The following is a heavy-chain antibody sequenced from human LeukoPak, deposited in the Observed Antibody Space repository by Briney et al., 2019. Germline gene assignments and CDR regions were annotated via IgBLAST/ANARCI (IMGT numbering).Heavy chain of an antibody. J-gene: IGHJ4*02. D-gene: IGHD6-19*01. V-gene: IGHV3-23*01. CDR1: GFTFSSYA. CDR3: AKENGSGWYGPYYFDY. CDR2: ISGSGGST. Sequence: PGGSLRVSCAASGFTFSSYAMSWVRQAPGKGLEWVSAISGSGGSTYYADSVKGRFTISRDNSKNTLYLQMNSLRAEDTAVYYCAKENGSGWYGPYYFDYWGQGTLVTVSS.